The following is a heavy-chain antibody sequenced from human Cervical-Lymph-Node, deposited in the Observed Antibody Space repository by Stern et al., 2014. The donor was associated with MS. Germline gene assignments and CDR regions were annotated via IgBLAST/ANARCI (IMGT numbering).Heavy chain of an antibody. CDR3: ARGGRGVGLEY. CDR1: GFTFSTYA. CDR2: VSYDGTQR. J-gene: IGHJ4*02. V-gene: IGHV3-30-3*01. D-gene: IGHD3-10*01. Sequence: QLVEYGGGVVQPGRSLSLSCVASGFTFSTYAMHWVRPAPGKGLEWVAFVSYDGTQRNSTDSVKARFTISRDNSKNTLYLHMNSLRDEDTAVYFCARGGRGVGLEYWGQGALVTVSS.